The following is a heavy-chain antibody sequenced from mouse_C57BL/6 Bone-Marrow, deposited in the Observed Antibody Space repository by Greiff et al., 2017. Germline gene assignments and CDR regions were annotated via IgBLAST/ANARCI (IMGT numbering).Heavy chain of an antibody. V-gene: IGHV5-17*01. CDR3: ARIYYDYDAWFAY. CDR2: ISSGSSTI. Sequence: DVQLQESGGGLVKPGGSLKLSCAASGFTFSDYGMHWVRQAPEKGLEWVAYISSGSSTIYYADTVKGRFTISRDNAKNTLFLQMTSLRSEDTAMYYSARIYYDYDAWFAYWGQGTLVTVSA. J-gene: IGHJ3*01. CDR1: GFTFSDYG. D-gene: IGHD2-4*01.